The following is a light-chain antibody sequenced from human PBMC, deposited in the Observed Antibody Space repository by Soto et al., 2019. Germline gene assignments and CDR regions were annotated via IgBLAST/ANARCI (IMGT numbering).Light chain of an antibody. CDR3: SSYAGSYTVV. J-gene: IGLJ2*01. Sequence: QSALTQPRSASGSPGQSVTISCTGTSSDVGGYNYVSWYQQHPGKAPKLMIYEVSKRPSGVPDRLSGSKSGNTASLTVSGLQAEDEADYYCSSYAGSYTVVFGGGTKVTVL. V-gene: IGLV2-8*01. CDR2: EVS. CDR1: SSDVGGYNY.